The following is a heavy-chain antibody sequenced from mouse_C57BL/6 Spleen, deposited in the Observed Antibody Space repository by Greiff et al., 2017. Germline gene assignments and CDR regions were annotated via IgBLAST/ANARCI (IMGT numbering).Heavy chain of an antibody. CDR3: ARRDGSSYEYFDV. V-gene: IGHV5-6*01. D-gene: IGHD1-1*01. J-gene: IGHJ1*03. CDR2: ISSGGSYT. Sequence: EVQGVESGGDLVKPGGSLKLSCAASGFTFSSYGMSWVRQTPDKRLEWVATISSGGSYTYYPDSVKGRFTISRDNAKNTLYLQMSSRKSEDTAMYYCARRDGSSYEYFDVWGTGTTVTVSS. CDR1: GFTFSSYG.